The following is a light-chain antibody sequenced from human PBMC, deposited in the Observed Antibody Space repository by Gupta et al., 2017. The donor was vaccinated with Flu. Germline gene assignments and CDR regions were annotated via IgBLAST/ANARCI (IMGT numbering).Light chain of an antibody. V-gene: IGKV2-28*01. CDR1: QSLLYSNGYNY. Sequence: VMKQSPLSVPVTPGEPAAISCRSSQSLLYSNGYNYVDWYLQNPGQSPQLLIYLGSNRAFGVPDRFSGSGSFTDFTLKINRVEPEDVGIFYCGQMLHTPYVFGQGTKMDIK. CDR2: LGS. J-gene: IGKJ2*01. CDR3: GQMLHTPYV.